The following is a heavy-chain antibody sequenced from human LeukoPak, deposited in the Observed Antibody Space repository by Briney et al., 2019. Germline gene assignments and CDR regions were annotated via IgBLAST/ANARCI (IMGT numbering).Heavy chain of an antibody. Sequence: GRSLRLSCAASGFTFSSYGMHWVHQAPGKGLEWVAVISYDGSNKYYADSVKGRFTISRDNSKNTLYLQMNSLRAEDTAVYYCAKDSNYDSSGSPGTLFDYWGQGTLVTVSS. D-gene: IGHD3-22*01. CDR2: ISYDGSNK. CDR1: GFTFSSYG. CDR3: AKDSNYDSSGSPGTLFDY. J-gene: IGHJ4*02. V-gene: IGHV3-30*18.